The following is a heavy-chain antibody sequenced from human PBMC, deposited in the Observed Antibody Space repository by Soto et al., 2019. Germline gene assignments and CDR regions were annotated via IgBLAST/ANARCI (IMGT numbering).Heavy chain of an antibody. CDR1: DGYIISSSYY. V-gene: IGHV4-39*01. Sequence: PLVTMSVSCSVVDGYIISSSYYRGWKNKPPGKGLEWIGSIYYSGSTYYNPSLKSRVTISVDTSKNQFSLKLSSVTAADTAVYYCARGEYCSSTSCYPFDYWGQGTLVTVSS. CDR3: ARGEYCSSTSCYPFDY. CDR2: IYYSGST. D-gene: IGHD2-2*01. J-gene: IGHJ4*02.